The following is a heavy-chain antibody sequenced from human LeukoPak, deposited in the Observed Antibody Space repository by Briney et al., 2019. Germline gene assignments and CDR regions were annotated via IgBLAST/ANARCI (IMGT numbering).Heavy chain of an antibody. CDR2: ISSSNSYI. D-gene: IGHD6-19*01. Sequence: GGSLRLSCAASGFTFSSYSMNWVRQAPGKGLEWVSSISSSNSYIYNADSVKGRFTISRDNAKNSLYLQMNSLRAEDMAVYYCARDQGLLVVAGRFGYWGQGTLVTVSS. V-gene: IGHV3-21*01. CDR3: ARDQGLLVVAGRFGY. CDR1: GFTFSSYS. J-gene: IGHJ4*02.